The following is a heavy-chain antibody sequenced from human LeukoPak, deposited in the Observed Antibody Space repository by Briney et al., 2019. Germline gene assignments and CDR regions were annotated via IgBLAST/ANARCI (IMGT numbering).Heavy chain of an antibody. CDR1: GGSISSYY. CDR2: FYTSGST. CDR3: ARSSSWANYFDY. J-gene: IGHJ4*02. V-gene: IGHV4-4*07. D-gene: IGHD6-13*01. Sequence: SETLSLTCTVSGGSISSYYWSWIRQPAGKGLEWIGRFYTSGSTNYNPSLKSRVTMSVDTSKNQFSLKLSSVTAADTAVYYCARSSSWANYFDYWGQGTLVTVSS.